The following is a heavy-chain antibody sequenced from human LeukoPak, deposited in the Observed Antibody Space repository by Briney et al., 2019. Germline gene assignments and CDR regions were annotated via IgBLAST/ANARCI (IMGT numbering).Heavy chain of an antibody. CDR2: ISGGGGSI. CDR3: AKGTCSGTSCYVMYFQH. Sequence: GGSLRLSCAASGFSFSSYAMSWVRQAPGKGLEWVSAISGGGGSIHSADSVKGRFIISRDNSKNTLYLQMNSLRAEDTAVYYCAKGTCSGTSCYVMYFQHWGQGTLVTVSS. D-gene: IGHD2-2*01. J-gene: IGHJ1*01. CDR1: GFSFSSYA. V-gene: IGHV3-23*01.